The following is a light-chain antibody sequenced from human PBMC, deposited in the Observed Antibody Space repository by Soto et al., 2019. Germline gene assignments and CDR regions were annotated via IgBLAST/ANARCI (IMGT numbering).Light chain of an antibody. CDR1: QSVSSSY. CDR3: QQYDSSQWT. J-gene: IGKJ1*01. Sequence: EIVLTQSPGTLSLSPGERATLSCRASQSVSSSYLAWYQQKPGQAPKFLIYGASSRATGIPDRFSGSGSGTDFTLTISRLEPEDFAVYYCQQYDSSQWTFGQGTKVEIK. V-gene: IGKV3-20*01. CDR2: GAS.